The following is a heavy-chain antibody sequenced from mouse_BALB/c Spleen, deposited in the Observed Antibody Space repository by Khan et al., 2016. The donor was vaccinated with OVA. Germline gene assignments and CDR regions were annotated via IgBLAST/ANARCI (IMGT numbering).Heavy chain of an antibody. Sequence: VQLQESGAELVRPGTSVKLSCKTSGYTFTSYWIHWVKQRSGQGLEGIARIYPGTDNTYYNEKFKDRATLTADKSSSTAYFQLSSLNSEDSAVFFCAREEALYYFDYWGQGTTLTVSS. D-gene: IGHD3-2*02. CDR1: GYTFTSYW. J-gene: IGHJ2*01. V-gene: IGHV1S132*01. CDR2: IYPGTDNT. CDR3: AREEALYYFDY.